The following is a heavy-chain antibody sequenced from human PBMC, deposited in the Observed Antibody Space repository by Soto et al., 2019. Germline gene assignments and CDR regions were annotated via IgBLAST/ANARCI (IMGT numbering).Heavy chain of an antibody. D-gene: IGHD3-22*01. Sequence: ASVKVSCKASGYTFTGYYMHWVRQAPGQGLEWMGWINPNSGGTNYAQKFQGRVTMTRDTSISTAYMELSRLRSDDTAVYYCARDIMNYYDSSGQFDYWGQGTLVTV. CDR3: ARDIMNYYDSSGQFDY. J-gene: IGHJ4*02. CDR1: GYTFTGYY. CDR2: INPNSGGT. V-gene: IGHV1-2*02.